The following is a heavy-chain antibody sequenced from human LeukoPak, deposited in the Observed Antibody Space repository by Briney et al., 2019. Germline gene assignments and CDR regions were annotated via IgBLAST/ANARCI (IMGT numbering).Heavy chain of an antibody. CDR1: GYSISSDYY. V-gene: IGHV4-38-2*02. CDR3: ARGSHGPDYYYYYMDV. CDR2: IHHSGST. Sequence: PSETLSLTCTVSGYSISSDYYWGWIRQPPGKGLEWIGSIHHSGSTYYNPSLNSRVTISVDTSKNQFSLKLSSVTAADTAVYYCARGSHGPDYYYYYMDVWGKGTTVTVSS. D-gene: IGHD4-17*01. J-gene: IGHJ6*03.